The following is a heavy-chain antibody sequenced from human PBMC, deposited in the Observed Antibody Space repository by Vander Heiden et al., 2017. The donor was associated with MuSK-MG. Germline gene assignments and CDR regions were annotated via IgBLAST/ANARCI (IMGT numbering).Heavy chain of an antibody. CDR2: INAGNGNT. D-gene: IGHD3-3*01. CDR3: ARSPTYYDFWSGYYAYYYYYMDV. J-gene: IGHJ6*03. V-gene: IGHV1-3*01. CDR1: GYTFTSYA. Sequence: QVQRVQSGAEVKKPGASVKVSCKAAGYTFTSYAMHWVRQAPGQRLEWMGWINAGNGNTKYSQKFQGRVTITRDTSASTAYMELSSLRSEDTAVYYCARSPTYYDFWSGYYAYYYYYMDVWGKGTTVTVSS.